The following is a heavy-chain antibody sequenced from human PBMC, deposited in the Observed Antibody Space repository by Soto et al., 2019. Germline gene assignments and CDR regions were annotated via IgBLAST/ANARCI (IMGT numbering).Heavy chain of an antibody. Sequence: SLRLSCAASGITFDDYAMHWVRQAPGKGLEWVSGISWNSDNIGYADSVKGRFTISRDNAKNSLYLQMNSLRAEDTALYYCSGSFLRGDYWGQGTLVTVSS. CDR1: GITFDDYA. CDR3: SGSFLRGDY. J-gene: IGHJ4*02. D-gene: IGHD3-10*01. V-gene: IGHV3-9*01. CDR2: ISWNSDNI.